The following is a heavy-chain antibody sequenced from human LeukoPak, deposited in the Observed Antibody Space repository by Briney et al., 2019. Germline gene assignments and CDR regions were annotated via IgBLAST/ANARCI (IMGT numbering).Heavy chain of an antibody. CDR1: GFTFSNAW. D-gene: IGHD3-22*01. J-gene: IGHJ4*02. V-gene: IGHV3-15*01. Sequence: PGGSLRLSCAASGFTFSNAWMIWVRQAPGKGLEWVGRILSKSEGGTADYSSPVKGRFTISRDDSKNTLYLQMDSLKTEDTAIYYCTTESYDRWGQGTLVTVSS. CDR2: ILSKSEGGTA. CDR3: TTESYDR.